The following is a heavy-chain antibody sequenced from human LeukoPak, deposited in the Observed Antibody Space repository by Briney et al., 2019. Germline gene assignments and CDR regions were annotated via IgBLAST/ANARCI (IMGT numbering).Heavy chain of an antibody. Sequence: GGSLRLSCAASGFTVSSNYMSWVRQAPGKGLEWVSVIYSGGSTYYADSVKGRFTISRDNSKNTLYLQMSSLRAEDTAVYYCVKTIAVAGDFDYWGQGTLVTVSS. J-gene: IGHJ4*02. CDR1: GFTVSSNY. V-gene: IGHV3-66*01. CDR2: IYSGGST. D-gene: IGHD6-19*01. CDR3: VKTIAVAGDFDY.